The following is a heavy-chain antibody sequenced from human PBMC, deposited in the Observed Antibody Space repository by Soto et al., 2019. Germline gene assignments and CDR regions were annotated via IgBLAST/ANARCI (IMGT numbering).Heavy chain of an antibody. D-gene: IGHD4-17*01. CDR3: VRAPGSATVTTSYVDY. J-gene: IGHJ4*02. V-gene: IGHV3-30*03. Sequence: PGGSLRLSCAASGFTFRNYTMHWVRHAPGKGLEWVVVISYDGSKKYYADSLEGRFTISRDNSNNTLYLQMNSLTDEDTAVYYCVRAPGSATVTTSYVDYWGQGTLVTVSS. CDR1: GFTFRNYT. CDR2: ISYDGSKK.